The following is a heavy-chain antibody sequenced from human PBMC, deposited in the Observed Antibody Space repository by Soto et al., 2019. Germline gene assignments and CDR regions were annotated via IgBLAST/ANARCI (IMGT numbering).Heavy chain of an antibody. CDR3: ARASAIAAAGDYYYDMDV. V-gene: IGHV1-69*01. Sequence: QVQLVQSGAEVKKPGSSVKVSCKASGGTFSSYAISWVRQAPGQGLEWMGGIIPIFGTANYAQKFQGRVTITADESMSTAYMELSSLRSEDTAVYYCARASAIAAAGDYYYDMDVWGQGTTVTVSS. CDR1: GGTFSSYA. J-gene: IGHJ6*02. CDR2: IIPIFGTA. D-gene: IGHD6-13*01.